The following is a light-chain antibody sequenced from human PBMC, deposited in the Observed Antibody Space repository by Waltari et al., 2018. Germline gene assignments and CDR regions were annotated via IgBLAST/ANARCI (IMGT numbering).Light chain of an antibody. CDR3: QQYYANPRT. CDR2: WAS. V-gene: IGKV4-1*01. CDR1: LYSPKNKNY. J-gene: IGKJ1*01. Sequence: LYSPKNKNYLAWFQQKAGQPPKLLIYWASSRESGVPDRVSGSGSGSDFTLTISSLQAEDVAVYYCQQYYANPRTFGQGTRVEIK.